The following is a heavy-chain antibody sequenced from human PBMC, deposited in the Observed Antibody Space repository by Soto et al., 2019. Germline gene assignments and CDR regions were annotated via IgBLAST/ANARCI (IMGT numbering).Heavy chain of an antibody. V-gene: IGHV4-30-4*01. CDR3: ARRGYSYGTGNFFDY. Sequence: SVTLSVTCTVSGGSISSGVYYWSWIRQPPGRGLEWIGYIYYSGSTYYNPSLKSRITISVDTSKNQFSLKVSSVTAADTAVYYCARRGYSYGTGNFFDYWGPGAPVTVSS. D-gene: IGHD5-18*01. CDR1: GGSISSGVYY. J-gene: IGHJ4*01. CDR2: IYYSGST.